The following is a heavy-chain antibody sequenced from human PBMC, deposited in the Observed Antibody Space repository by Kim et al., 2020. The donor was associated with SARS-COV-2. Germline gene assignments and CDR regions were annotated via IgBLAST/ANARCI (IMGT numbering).Heavy chain of an antibody. CDR1: GGSISSSSYY. CDR2: IYYSGST. Sequence: SETLSRTCTVSGGSISSSSYYWGWIRQPPGKGLEWIGSIYYSGSTYYNPSLKSRVTISVDTSKNQFSLKLSSVTAADTAVYYCARLQGWIQLWYFDYWGQGTLVPVSS. J-gene: IGHJ4*02. CDR3: ARLQGWIQLWYFDY. V-gene: IGHV4-39*01. D-gene: IGHD5-18*01.